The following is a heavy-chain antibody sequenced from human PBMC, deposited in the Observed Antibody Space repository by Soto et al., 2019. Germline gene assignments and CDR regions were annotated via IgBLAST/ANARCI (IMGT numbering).Heavy chain of an antibody. J-gene: IGHJ4*02. D-gene: IGHD3-3*01. Sequence: SETLSLTCTVSGGSISSGDYYWSWIRQPPGKGLEWIGYIYYSGSTYYNPSLKSRVTISVDTSKNQFSLKLSSVTTADTAVYYCARAVLNYDFWSGYPPPSGGFDYWGQGTLVTVSS. CDR3: ARAVLNYDFWSGYPPPSGGFDY. CDR2: IYYSGST. CDR1: GGSISSGDYY. V-gene: IGHV4-30-4*01.